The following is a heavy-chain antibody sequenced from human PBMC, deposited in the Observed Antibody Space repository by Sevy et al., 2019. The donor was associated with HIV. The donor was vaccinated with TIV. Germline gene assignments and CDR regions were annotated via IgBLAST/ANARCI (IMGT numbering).Heavy chain of an antibody. Sequence: KQSQTLSLTCAVYGGSFSGYYWSWIRQPPGKGLEWIGEINHSGSTNYNPSLKSRVTISVDTSKNQFSLKLSSVTAADTAVYYGARGKRITIFGVVSDYYYGMDVWGQGTTVTVSS. CDR2: INHSGST. CDR1: GGSFSGYY. CDR3: ARGKRITIFGVVSDYYYGMDV. J-gene: IGHJ6*02. V-gene: IGHV4-34*01. D-gene: IGHD3-3*01.